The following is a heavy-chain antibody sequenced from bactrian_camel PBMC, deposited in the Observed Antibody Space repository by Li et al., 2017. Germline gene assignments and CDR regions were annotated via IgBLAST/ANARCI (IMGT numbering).Heavy chain of an antibody. J-gene: IGHJ4*01. CDR1: GIPYSLYC. V-gene: IGHV3S1*01. CDR3: TKSTEGLVSILAP. Sequence: QLVESGGGLVQPGGSLRLSCEASGIPYSLYCMAWFRQVPGNECELVSLISGDGRTQYADSVEGRFTISQDNAKTTMYLQLNSLKSEDTAMYYCTKSTEGLVSILAPWGQGTQVTVS. D-gene: IGHD6*01. CDR2: ISGDGRT.